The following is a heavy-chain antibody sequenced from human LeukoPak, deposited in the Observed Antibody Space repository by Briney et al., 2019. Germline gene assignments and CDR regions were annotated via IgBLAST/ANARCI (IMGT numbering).Heavy chain of an antibody. CDR3: ARYYDFWSGYPSALDY. CDR1: GFTFSSYA. Sequence: GGSLRLSCAASGFTFSSYAMSWVRQAPGKGLEWVSSISGYGGTTYYADSVKGRFTISRDNAKNTLYLQMNSLRAEDTAVYYCARYYDFWSGYPSALDYWGQGTLVTVSS. V-gene: IGHV3-23*01. J-gene: IGHJ4*02. CDR2: ISGYGGTT. D-gene: IGHD3-3*01.